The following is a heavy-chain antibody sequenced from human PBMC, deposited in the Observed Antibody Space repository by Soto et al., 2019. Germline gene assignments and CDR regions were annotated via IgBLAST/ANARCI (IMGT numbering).Heavy chain of an antibody. J-gene: IGHJ5*02. D-gene: IGHD6-13*01. CDR2: ISSNRAYI. CDR1: GFTFRSFT. CDR3: TRDASRDSSTRGWFDP. V-gene: IGHV3-21*01. Sequence: PGGSLRLSCAASGFTFRSFTMNWVRQAPGKGLEWVSTISSNRAYIYYTDALRGRFTISRDNAKNSLHLQMNSLRAEDTAVYYCTRDASRDSSTRGWFDPWGTGSRVTVAS.